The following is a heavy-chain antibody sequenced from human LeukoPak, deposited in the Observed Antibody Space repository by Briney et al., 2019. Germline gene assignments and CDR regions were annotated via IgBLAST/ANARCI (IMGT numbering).Heavy chain of an antibody. CDR2: ISSNGGST. J-gene: IGHJ3*02. CDR3: ARDAPSTMRGAFDI. CDR1: GFTSSSYA. D-gene: IGHD3-22*01. Sequence: GGSLRLSCAASGFTSSSYAMHWVRQAPGKGLEYVSAISSNGGSTYYANSVKGRFTISRDNSKNTLYLQMGSLRAEDMAVYYCARDAPSTMRGAFDIWGQGTMVTVSS. V-gene: IGHV3-64*01.